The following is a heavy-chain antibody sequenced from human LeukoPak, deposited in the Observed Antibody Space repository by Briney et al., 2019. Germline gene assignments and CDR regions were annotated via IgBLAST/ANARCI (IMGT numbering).Heavy chain of an antibody. J-gene: IGHJ6*02. CDR3: ARACSSTSCYLLTYYYGMDV. CDR1: GGSISSSSYY. V-gene: IGHV4-39*07. CDR2: IYYSGST. D-gene: IGHD2-2*01. Sequence: PSETLSLTCTVSGGSISSSSYYWGWIRQPPGKGLEWIGSIYYSGSTNYNPSLKSRVTISVDTSKNQFSLKLSSVTAADTAVYYCARACSSTSCYLLTYYYGMDVWGQGTTVTVSS.